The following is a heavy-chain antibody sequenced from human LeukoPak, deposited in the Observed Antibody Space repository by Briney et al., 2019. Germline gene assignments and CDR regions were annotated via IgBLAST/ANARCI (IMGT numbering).Heavy chain of an antibody. CDR1: GFTFSSYG. CDR2: ISYDGSNK. D-gene: IGHD7-27*01. Sequence: GGSLRLSCAASGFTFSSYGMHRVRQAPGKGLEWVAVISYDGSNKYYADSVKGRFTISRDNSKNTLYLQMNSLRAEDTAVYYCAREILGYWGQGTLVTVSS. J-gene: IGHJ4*02. V-gene: IGHV3-30*03. CDR3: AREILGY.